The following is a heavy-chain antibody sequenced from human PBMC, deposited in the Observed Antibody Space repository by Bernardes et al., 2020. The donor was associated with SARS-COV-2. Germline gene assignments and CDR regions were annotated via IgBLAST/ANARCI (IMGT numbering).Heavy chain of an antibody. V-gene: IGHV4-59*08. CDR2: IYGSGSS. Sequence: SETLSLTCTVSGGSINNYYWSWIRQPPGKGLEWIGYIYGSGSSSYNPSLKSRVTISGDTSKNQISLRLYSVTAADTAVYYCARHPDVLRFLEQTWFDPWGQGTLITVSS. CDR3: ARHPDVLRFLEQTWFDP. J-gene: IGHJ5*02. CDR1: GGSINNYY. D-gene: IGHD3-3*01.